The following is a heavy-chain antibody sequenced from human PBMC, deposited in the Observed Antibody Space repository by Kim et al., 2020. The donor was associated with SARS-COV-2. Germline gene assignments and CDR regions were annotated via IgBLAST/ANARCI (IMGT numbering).Heavy chain of an antibody. D-gene: IGHD5-12*01. J-gene: IGHJ3*02. V-gene: IGHV3-30*01. CDR3: AREGDIVAANAAFDI. Sequence: SVQGRLLLSTDNSKNTLYLQMNSLRAADTAMYYCAREGDIVAANAAFDIWGQGTMVTVSS.